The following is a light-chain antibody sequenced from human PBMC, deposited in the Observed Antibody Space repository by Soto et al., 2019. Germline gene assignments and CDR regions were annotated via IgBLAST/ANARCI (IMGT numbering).Light chain of an antibody. Sequence: EIVMTQSPATVSVTPGEGATLSCRASQSVSSNLAWYQKKPGQAPRLLIYGASTRATGIPARFSGSASGTEFTLTISSLEPEDVAVYYCQQYEAVVTFGQGTKVDIK. J-gene: IGKJ1*01. CDR2: GAS. CDR1: QSVSSN. CDR3: QQYEAVVT. V-gene: IGKV3-15*01.